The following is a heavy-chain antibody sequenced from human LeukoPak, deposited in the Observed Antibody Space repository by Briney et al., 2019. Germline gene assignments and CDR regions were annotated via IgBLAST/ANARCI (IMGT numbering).Heavy chain of an antibody. CDR2: IWYDGSNK. D-gene: IGHD3-10*01. Sequence: GGSLRLSCAASGFTFSSYGMHWVRQAPGKGLEWVAVIWYDGSNKYYADSVKGRFTISRDNSKNTLYLQMNSPRAEDTAVYYCARDPALYYYGSGSYYYYYGMDVWGKGTTVTVSS. J-gene: IGHJ6*04. CDR3: ARDPALYYYGSGSYYYYYGMDV. CDR1: GFTFSSYG. V-gene: IGHV3-33*01.